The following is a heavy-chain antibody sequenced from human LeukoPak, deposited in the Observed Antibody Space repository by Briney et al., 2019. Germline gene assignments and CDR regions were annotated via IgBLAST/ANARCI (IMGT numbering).Heavy chain of an antibody. CDR2: ISGSGGST. CDR3: AKRLRFRDAFDI. CDR1: GFTFSSYA. V-gene: IGHV3-23*01. J-gene: IGHJ3*02. D-gene: IGHD3-10*01. Sequence: GGSLRLSCAASGFTFSSYAMSWVRQAPGKGPEWVSAISGSGGSTYYADSVKGRFTISRDNSKNTLYLQMNSLRAEDTAVYYCAKRLRFRDAFDIWGQGIMVTVSS.